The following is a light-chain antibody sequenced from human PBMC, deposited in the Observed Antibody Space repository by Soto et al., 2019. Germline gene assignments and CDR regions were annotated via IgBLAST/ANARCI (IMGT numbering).Light chain of an antibody. CDR1: QSVGRNY. CDR2: DAS. J-gene: IGKJ4*01. CDR3: HQYAVSPLT. Sequence: EIVLTQSPGTLSLSPGESATLSCRASQSVGRNYLAWFQHKPDQAPRLLIYDASNRATGVPDRFSGSGSGTDCTLSVTRLEPEDFAVYYCHQYAVSPLTVGGGNKVEIK. V-gene: IGKV3-20*01.